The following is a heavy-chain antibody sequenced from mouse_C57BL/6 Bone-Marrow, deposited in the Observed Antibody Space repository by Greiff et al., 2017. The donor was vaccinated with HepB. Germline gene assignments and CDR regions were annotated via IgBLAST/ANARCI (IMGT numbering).Heavy chain of an antibody. CDR3: ARDGSSYFDY. V-gene: IGHV5-4*01. J-gene: IGHJ2*01. Sequence: EVKLMESGGGLVKPGGSLKLSCAASGFTFSSYAMSWVRQTPEKRLEWVATISDGGSYTYYPDNVKGRFTISRDNAKNNLYLHMSHLKSEDTAMYYCARDGSSYFDYWGQGTTLTVSS. D-gene: IGHD1-1*01. CDR1: GFTFSSYA. CDR2: ISDGGSYT.